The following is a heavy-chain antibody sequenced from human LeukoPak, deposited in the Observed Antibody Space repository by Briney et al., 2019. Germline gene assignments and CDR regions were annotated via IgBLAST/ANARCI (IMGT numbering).Heavy chain of an antibody. Sequence: PGGSLRLSCAASGLTVSSNYMSWVRQAPGKGLEWVSVIYSGGSTYYADSVKGRFTISRDNSKNTLYLQMNSLRAEDTAVYYCARVFRYYGSGSYYKAYYYYYMDVWGKGTTVTISS. CDR2: IYSGGST. J-gene: IGHJ6*03. D-gene: IGHD3-10*01. CDR3: ARVFRYYGSGSYYKAYYYYYMDV. V-gene: IGHV3-53*01. CDR1: GLTVSSNY.